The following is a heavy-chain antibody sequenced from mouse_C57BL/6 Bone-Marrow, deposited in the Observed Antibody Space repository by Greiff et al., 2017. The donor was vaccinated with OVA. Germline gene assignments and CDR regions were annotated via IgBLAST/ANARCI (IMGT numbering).Heavy chain of an antibody. CDR1: GFTFSDFY. V-gene: IGHV5-12*01. Sequence: EVMLVESGGGLVQPGGSLKLSCAASGFTFSDFYMYWIRQTPEKRLEWVAYISNGGGSTYYPDTVKGRFTISRDNAKNTLCLQMSRLKSEDTAMYYCARLDAMDYWGQGTSVTVSS. CDR2: ISNGGGST. J-gene: IGHJ4*01. CDR3: ARLDAMDY.